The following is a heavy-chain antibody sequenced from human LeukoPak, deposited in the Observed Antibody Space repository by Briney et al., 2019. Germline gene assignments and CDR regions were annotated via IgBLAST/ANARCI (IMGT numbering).Heavy chain of an antibody. CDR3: ARLSDSDSSGYYWGFEY. CDR2: IYYSGST. Sequence: SETLSLTCIVSGGSISSYYWSWIRQPPGKGLECFGYIYYSGSTNYNPSLKSRVTISVDTSKNQFSLKLSSVTAADTAVYYCARLSDSDSSGYYWGFEYWGQGTLVTVSS. V-gene: IGHV4-59*08. CDR1: GGSISSYY. J-gene: IGHJ4*02. D-gene: IGHD3-22*01.